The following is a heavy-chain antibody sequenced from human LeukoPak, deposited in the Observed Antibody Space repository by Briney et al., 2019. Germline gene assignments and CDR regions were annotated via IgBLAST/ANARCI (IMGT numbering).Heavy chain of an antibody. Sequence: PGGSLRLSCAASGFSFDDYAMHWLWHAPGKGLEWVSGISWNSGSIGYADSVKGRFTISRDNAKNSLYLQMNSLRTEDTAVYYCAKWENEQWGQGTLVTVSS. CDR3: AKWENEQ. CDR1: GFSFDDYA. D-gene: IGHD1-1*01. V-gene: IGHV3-9*01. CDR2: ISWNSGSI. J-gene: IGHJ4*02.